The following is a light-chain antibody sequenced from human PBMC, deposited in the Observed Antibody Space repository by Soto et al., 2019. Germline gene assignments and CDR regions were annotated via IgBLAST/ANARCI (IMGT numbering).Light chain of an antibody. V-gene: IGLV2-11*01. CDR3: CSYAGSYTVV. CDR1: SSDVGDYNY. J-gene: IGLJ3*02. Sequence: QSVLTQARAVSGCHGQSVTISCTGTSSDVGDYNYVSWYQQYPGKAPKLMIYDVSKRPSGVPDRFSGSKSGNTASLTISGLQAEDEADYFCCSYAGSYTVVFGGGTQLTVL. CDR2: DVS.